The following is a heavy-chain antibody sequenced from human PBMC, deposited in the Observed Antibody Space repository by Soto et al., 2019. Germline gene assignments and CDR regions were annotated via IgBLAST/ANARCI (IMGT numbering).Heavy chain of an antibody. CDR2: ISGSGGST. Sequence: EVRLLESGGGLVQPGGSLRLSCAASGFTFSSYAMSWVRQAPGKGLEWVSAISGSGGSTYYADSVKGRFTISRDNSKNTLYLQMNSLRAEDTAVYYCAKGGRVVRGVIINWGQGTLVTVSS. CDR3: AKGGRVVRGVIIN. V-gene: IGHV3-23*01. CDR1: GFTFSSYA. D-gene: IGHD3-10*01. J-gene: IGHJ4*02.